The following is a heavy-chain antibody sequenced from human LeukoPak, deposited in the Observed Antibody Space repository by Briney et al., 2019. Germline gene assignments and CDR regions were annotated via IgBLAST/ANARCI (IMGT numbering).Heavy chain of an antibody. CDR2: IYHSGST. Sequence: PSETLSLTCTVSGYSISSGYYWGWIRQPPGKGLEWIGSIYHSGSTYYNPSLKSRVTISVDTSKNQFSLKLSSVTAADTAVYYCARVRSWYVHSGWFDPWGQGTLVTVSS. CDR3: ARVRSWYVHSGWFDP. CDR1: GYSISSGYY. D-gene: IGHD6-13*01. V-gene: IGHV4-38-2*02. J-gene: IGHJ5*02.